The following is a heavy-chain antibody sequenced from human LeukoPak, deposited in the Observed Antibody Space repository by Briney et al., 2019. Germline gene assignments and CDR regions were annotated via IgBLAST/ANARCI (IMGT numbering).Heavy chain of an antibody. Sequence: GGSLRLSWEASGFTLSSYAMSWVRQSPGKGMGWVSAIRGSGGSTYYADAVKGRFTISRDNSKNTLYLQMNSLRAEDTAVYYCAKTPRYYYDSSGYYYHDYWGQGTPVTVSS. V-gene: IGHV3-23*01. CDR2: IRGSGGST. CDR3: AKTPRYYYDSSGYYYHDY. CDR1: GFTLSSYA. D-gene: IGHD3-22*01. J-gene: IGHJ4*02.